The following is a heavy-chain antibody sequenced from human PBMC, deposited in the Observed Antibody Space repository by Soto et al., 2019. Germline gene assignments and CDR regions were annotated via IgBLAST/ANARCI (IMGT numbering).Heavy chain of an antibody. CDR3: AREGYYSGSESYSPPRYYGMDV. J-gene: IGHJ6*02. V-gene: IGHV1-18*01. D-gene: IGHD3-10*01. CDR2: ISDYNGNT. Sequence: QVQLVQSGAEVKKPGASVKVSCKASGYSFTTYGISWVRQAPGQGLEWMGWISDYNGNTNYEKKFQGRVTMTTDTATRTAYMELKSRRSDDTAVYYCAREGYYSGSESYSPPRYYGMDVWGQGTTVTVS. CDR1: GYSFTTYG.